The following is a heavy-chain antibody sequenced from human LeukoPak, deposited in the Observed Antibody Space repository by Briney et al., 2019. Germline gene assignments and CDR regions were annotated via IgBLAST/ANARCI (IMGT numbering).Heavy chain of an antibody. CDR1: GFTFSSYA. CDR2: ISGSGGNT. CDR3: AKVRGITNGYYFDY. V-gene: IGHV3-23*01. Sequence: GGSLRLSCAAAGFTFSSYAMSWVRQAPGKGLEWVSAISGSGGNTYYADSVKGRFTISRDRSKNTLYLQMNSLRAEDTAVYYCAKVRGITNGYYFDYWGQGTLVTVSS. J-gene: IGHJ4*02. D-gene: IGHD1-14*01.